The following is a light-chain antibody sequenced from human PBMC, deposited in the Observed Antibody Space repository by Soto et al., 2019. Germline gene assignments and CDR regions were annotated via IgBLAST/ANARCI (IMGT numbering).Light chain of an antibody. V-gene: IGKV1-39*01. CDR2: TAS. J-gene: IGKJ4*01. CDR1: QSISSY. Sequence: EIKMTQSPASLSVSLGDRVTISCRASQSISSYLDWYQQKPGKSPRLLIFTASAMQSGVPSRFSGSGSGTDYTLTISSLQPEDFATYYCQQSYATPLSFGGGTKVDIK. CDR3: QQSYATPLS.